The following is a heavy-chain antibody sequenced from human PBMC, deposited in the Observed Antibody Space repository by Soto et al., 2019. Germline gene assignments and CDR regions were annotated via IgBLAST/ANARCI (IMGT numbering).Heavy chain of an antibody. V-gene: IGHV1-69*13. J-gene: IGHJ4*02. CDR2: IIPIFGTA. D-gene: IGHD6-6*01. CDR3: ARERSYSSSSPFDY. CDR1: GGTFSSYA. Sequence: ASVKVSCKASGGTFSSYAISWVRQAPGQGLEWMGGIIPIFGTANYAQKFQGRVTITADESTSTAYMELSSLRSEDTAVYYCARERSYSSSSPFDYWGQGTLVTVSS.